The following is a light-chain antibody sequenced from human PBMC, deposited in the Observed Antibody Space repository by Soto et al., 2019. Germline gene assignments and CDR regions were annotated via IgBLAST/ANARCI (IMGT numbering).Light chain of an antibody. CDR3: LQDINYPWT. J-gene: IGKJ1*01. Sequence: IQMTQSPSTLSASVGDRVTITCRASQGIGNALGWYRQKPGKPPKVLIYGASNLQSGVPPRLSGSGSGTDFTLAISSLQPEDSATYYCLQDINYPWTFGQGTKVDIK. CDR2: GAS. CDR1: QGIGNA. V-gene: IGKV1-6*01.